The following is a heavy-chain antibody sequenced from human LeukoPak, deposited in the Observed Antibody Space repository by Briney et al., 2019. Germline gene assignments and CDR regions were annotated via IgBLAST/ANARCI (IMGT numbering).Heavy chain of an antibody. CDR2: IYTSGST. CDR3: ARGIEVVPAAIEWFDP. J-gene: IGHJ5*02. V-gene: IGHV4-61*02. D-gene: IGHD2-2*02. Sequence: SETLSLTCTVSGGTLSGGSIYWSWLRQPAGTGLEWVGRIYTSGSTNYNPSLNSRVTISVDTSKNQFSLKLSSVTAADTAVYYCARGIEVVPAAIEWFDPWGQGTLVTVSS. CDR1: GGTLSGGSIY.